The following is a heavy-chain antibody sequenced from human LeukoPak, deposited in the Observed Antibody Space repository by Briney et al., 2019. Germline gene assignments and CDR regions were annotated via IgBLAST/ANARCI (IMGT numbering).Heavy chain of an antibody. CDR2: VYHSVST. V-gene: IGHV4-38-2*02. CDR1: DFSIYSGYY. D-gene: IGHD3-22*01. CDR3: ARRRLASWNTITMIGPYYFDY. J-gene: IGHJ4*02. Sequence: SETLSLTCSVSDFSIYSGYYWAWIRQSPGKGLEWIGSVYHSVSTYYNPSLRSRVTISVDTSKNQFSLKLSSVTAADTAVYYCARRRLASWNTITMIGPYYFDYWGQGTLVTVSS.